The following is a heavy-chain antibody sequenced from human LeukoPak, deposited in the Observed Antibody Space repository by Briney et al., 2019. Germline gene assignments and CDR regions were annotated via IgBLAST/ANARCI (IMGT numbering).Heavy chain of an antibody. CDR1: GYTFTGYY. D-gene: IGHD3-22*01. Sequence: ALVKLSCKASGYTFTGYYMHWVRQAPGQGLEWMGWINPNSGGTNYAQKFQGRVTMTRDTSISTAYMELSRLRSDDTAVYYCAADYYDSSGYPNVFDYWGQGTLVTVSS. CDR3: AADYYDSSGYPNVFDY. V-gene: IGHV1-2*02. CDR2: INPNSGGT. J-gene: IGHJ4*02.